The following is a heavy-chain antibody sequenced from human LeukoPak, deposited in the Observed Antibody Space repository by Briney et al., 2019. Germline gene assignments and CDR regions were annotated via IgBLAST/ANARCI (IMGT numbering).Heavy chain of an antibody. D-gene: IGHD1-26*01. V-gene: IGHV7-4-1*02. CDR3: ARASTPKVGATIYYFDY. Sequence: ASVKVSRKASGYTFTNYAMNWVRQAPGQGLEWMGCISTDTGTPTYAQGFTGRFVFSLDTSVSTAYLQISNLKAEDTAVYFCARASTPKVGATIYYFDYWGQGTLVTVSS. J-gene: IGHJ4*02. CDR2: ISTDTGTP. CDR1: GYTFTNYA.